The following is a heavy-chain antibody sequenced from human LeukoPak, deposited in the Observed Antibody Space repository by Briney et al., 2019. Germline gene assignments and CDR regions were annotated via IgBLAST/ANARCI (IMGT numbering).Heavy chain of an antibody. CDR1: ASNLNSYA. D-gene: IGHD6-6*01. Sequence: GRSLTPSCAVAASNLNSYAIHCVRQPPRDGMEWEAVIRHDEDNSFYADPVQGRFAISRDTSKKLLYLQMNSLRVEDTAVYYCAKEYTPSSPLGELDSWGQGTLVTVSS. J-gene: IGHJ4*02. CDR3: AKEYTPSSPLGELDS. CDR2: IRHDEDNS. V-gene: IGHV3-33*06.